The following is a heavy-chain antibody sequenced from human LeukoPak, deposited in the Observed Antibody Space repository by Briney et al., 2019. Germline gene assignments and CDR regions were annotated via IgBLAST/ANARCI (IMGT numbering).Heavy chain of an antibody. CDR1: GFAFSGYA. V-gene: IGHV3-23*01. J-gene: IGHJ4*02. D-gene: IGHD1-26*01. CDR3: AKVHYTASFPGSFPGRNYFDS. CDR2: IGARADVT. Sequence: GGSLRLSCTVSGFAFSGYAMSWVRQAPGKGPEWVSSIGARADVTYSADSVKGRFTISRDNSKRTLFLQMNSLRAEDTAVYYCAKVHYTASFPGSFPGRNYFDSWGQGSLVTVSS.